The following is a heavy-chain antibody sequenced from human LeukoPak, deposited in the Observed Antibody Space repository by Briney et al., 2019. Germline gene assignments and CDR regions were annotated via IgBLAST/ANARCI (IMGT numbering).Heavy chain of an antibody. CDR3: ARVKGATTNFDY. V-gene: IGHV3-30*04. CDR2: ISYDGNNK. Sequence: GGSLRLSCAASGFTFSSYAMHWVRHAPGKGLEWVAVISYDGNNKYYADSVKGRFTISRDNSKNPLYLQMNSVRAEDTAVYYCARVKGATTNFDYWGQGNLVTVSS. J-gene: IGHJ4*02. CDR1: GFTFSSYA. D-gene: IGHD1-26*01.